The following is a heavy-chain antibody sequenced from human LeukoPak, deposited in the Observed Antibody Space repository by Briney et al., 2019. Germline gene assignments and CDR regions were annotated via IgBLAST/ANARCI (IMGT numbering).Heavy chain of an antibody. V-gene: IGHV3-30-3*01. Sequence: QPGGSLRLSCAASGFTFSSYAMHWVRQAPGKGLEWVAVISHDGSNKYYADSVKGRFTISRDNSKNTLYLQMNSLRAEDTAVYYCARDQGLWVGFWSGYYDLWGQGTLVTVSS. CDR3: ARDQGLWVGFWSGYYDL. J-gene: IGHJ4*02. CDR1: GFTFSSYA. CDR2: ISHDGSNK. D-gene: IGHD3-3*01.